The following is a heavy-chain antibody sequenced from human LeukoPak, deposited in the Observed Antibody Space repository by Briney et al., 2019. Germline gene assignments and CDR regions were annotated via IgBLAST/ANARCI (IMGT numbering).Heavy chain of an antibody. Sequence: PSGTLSLTCAVSGGSISSSNWWSWVRQPPGQGLEWIGEIYHSGSTNYNPSLKSRFTISVDKSKNQFSLKLSSVTAADTAVHYCAIFGVVTDFHYGGQGTVVSVSS. J-gene: IGHJ4*02. V-gene: IGHV4-4*02. CDR2: IYHSGST. CDR3: AIFGVVTDFHY. D-gene: IGHD3-3*01. CDR1: GGSISSSNW.